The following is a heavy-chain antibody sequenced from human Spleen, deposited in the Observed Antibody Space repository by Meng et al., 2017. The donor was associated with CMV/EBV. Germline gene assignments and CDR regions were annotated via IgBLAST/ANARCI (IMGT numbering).Heavy chain of an antibody. CDR1: YY. V-gene: IGHV4-39*07. CDR2: IYYSGGT. J-gene: IGHJ4*02. CDR3: ARVIPSHDWHPSRNRAILSFDY. Sequence: YYWGWIRQPPGKGLKWIGSIYYSGGTYYNPSLRGRVTISVDTSKRQFSLKLTSMTAADTAVYYCARVIPSHDWHPSRNRAILSFDYWGQGTLVTVSS. D-gene: IGHD1-14*01.